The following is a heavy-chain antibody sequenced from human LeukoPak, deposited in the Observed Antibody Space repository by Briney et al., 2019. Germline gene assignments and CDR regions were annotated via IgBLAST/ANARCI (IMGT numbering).Heavy chain of an antibody. CDR3: AREAYYGSGSYPYFDY. D-gene: IGHD3-10*01. CDR2: IYYSGST. J-gene: IGHJ4*02. CDR1: GGSISSGGYY. V-gene: IGHV4-31*03. Sequence: PSQTLSLTCTVSGGSISSGGYYWSWIRQHPGKGLEWIGYIYYSGSTYYNPSLKSRVTISVDTSKNQFSLKLSSVTAADTAVYYCAREAYYGSGSYPYFDYWGQGTLVTVSS.